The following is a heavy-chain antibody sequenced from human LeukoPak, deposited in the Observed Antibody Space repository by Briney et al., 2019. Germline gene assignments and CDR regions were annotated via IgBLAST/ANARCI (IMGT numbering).Heavy chain of an antibody. CDR2: ISSSGSTI. J-gene: IGHJ4*02. V-gene: IGHV3-11*01. CDR1: GFTFSDYY. D-gene: IGHD3-22*01. CDR3: ARELPRYDSSGYSGY. Sequence: GGSLRLSCAASGFTFSDYYMSWIRQAPGKGLEWVSYISSSGSTIYYADSVKGRFTISRDNAKNSLYLQMNSLRAEDTAVYYRARELPRYDSSGYSGYWGQGTLVTVSS.